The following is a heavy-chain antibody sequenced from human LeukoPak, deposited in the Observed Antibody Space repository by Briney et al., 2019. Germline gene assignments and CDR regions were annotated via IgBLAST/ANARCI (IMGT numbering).Heavy chain of an antibody. CDR2: IYTSGST. CDR3: ARDYGSSEEYYFDY. V-gene: IGHV4-4*07. D-gene: IGHD6-6*01. CDR1: GGSISSYY. Sequence: SSETLSLTCTVSGGSISSYYWSWIRQPAGKGLEWIGRIYTSGSTNYNPSLKSRVTMSVDTSKNQFSLKLSSVTAADTAVYYCARDYGSSEEYYFDYWGQGTLVTVSS. J-gene: IGHJ4*02.